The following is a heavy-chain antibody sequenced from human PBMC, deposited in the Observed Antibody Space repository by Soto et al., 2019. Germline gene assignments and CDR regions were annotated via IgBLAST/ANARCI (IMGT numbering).Heavy chain of an antibody. CDR3: ARGPRIQLWFDY. Sequence: PSETLSLTCAVYGGSFSGYYWSWIRQPPGKGLEWTGEINHSGSTNYNPSLKSRVTISVDTSKNQFSLKLSSVTAADTAVYYCARGPRIQLWFDYWGQGTLVTVSS. J-gene: IGHJ4*02. CDR2: INHSGST. D-gene: IGHD5-18*01. CDR1: GGSFSGYY. V-gene: IGHV4-34*01.